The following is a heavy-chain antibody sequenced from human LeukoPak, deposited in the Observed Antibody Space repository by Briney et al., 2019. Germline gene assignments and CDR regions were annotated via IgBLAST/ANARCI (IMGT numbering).Heavy chain of an antibody. CDR2: ISAYNGNT. D-gene: IGHD3-16*01. CDR3: AKDHSQGNYALDY. J-gene: IGHJ4*02. Sequence: GASVTVSCKASGYTFTSYGISWVRQAPGQGLEWMGWISAYNGNTNYAQKLQGRVTMTTDTSTSTAYMELRSLRSDDTAVDYCAKDHSQGNYALDYWGQGTLVTVSS. V-gene: IGHV1-18*01. CDR1: GYTFTSYG.